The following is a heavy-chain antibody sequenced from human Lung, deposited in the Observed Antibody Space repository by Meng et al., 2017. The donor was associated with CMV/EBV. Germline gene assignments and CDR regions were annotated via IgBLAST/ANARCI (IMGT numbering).Heavy chain of an antibody. Sequence: ASVKVSCKTSGFAFTSYFMHWVRQAPGQGLEWMGWINPNSGGTNYAQKFQGRVTMTRDTSISTAYMELSRLRSDDTAIYYCARAESHWSGDLEDWGQGTLVTVSS. CDR2: INPNSGGT. CDR3: ARAESHWSGDLED. V-gene: IGHV1-2*02. J-gene: IGHJ4*01. D-gene: IGHD3-3*01. CDR1: GFAFTSYF.